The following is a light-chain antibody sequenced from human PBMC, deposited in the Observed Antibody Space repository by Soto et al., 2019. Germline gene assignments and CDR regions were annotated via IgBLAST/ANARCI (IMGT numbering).Light chain of an antibody. CDR1: QAVNTR. CDR3: NQRQSWPRT. V-gene: IGKV3-11*01. Sequence: EIVLTQSPATLSSFPGDRVTLSCRASQAVNTRLAWYQHKPGQAPRLLIYLAYNRAAGVQARFSGSGSGTDFTLTIRDVEPEDFAVYYCNQRQSWPRTFGQGTKVDIK. CDR2: LAY. J-gene: IGKJ1*01.